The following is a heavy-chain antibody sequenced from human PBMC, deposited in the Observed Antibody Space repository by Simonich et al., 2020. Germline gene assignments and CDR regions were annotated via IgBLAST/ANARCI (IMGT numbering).Heavy chain of an antibody. CDR1: GGSFLGYY. J-gene: IGHJ6*02. CDR3: ARHRLVDGTTGTTGVDYYYGMDV. D-gene: IGHD1-1*01. CDR2: INHSGSN. V-gene: IGHV4-34*01. Sequence: QVQLQQWGAGLLKPSETLSLTCAVYGGSFLGYYWSWIRQPPGKGLEWIGEINHSGSNNDKPSLKSRVTISVDTSKNQFSLNLSSVTAADTAVYYCARHRLVDGTTGTTGVDYYYGMDVWGQGTTVTVSS.